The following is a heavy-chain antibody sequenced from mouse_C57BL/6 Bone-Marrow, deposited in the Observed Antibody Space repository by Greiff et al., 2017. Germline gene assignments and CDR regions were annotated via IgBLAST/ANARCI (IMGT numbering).Heavy chain of an antibody. Sequence: VQLKQSGAELVRPGASVKLSCTASGFNIKDDYMHWVKQRPEQGLEWIGWIDPENGDTEYASKFQGKATITADTSSNTAYLQLSSLTSEDTAVYYCTPGQICYYVYWGQGTLVTVSA. CDR3: TPGQICYYVY. CDR2: IDPENGDT. V-gene: IGHV14-4*01. J-gene: IGHJ3*01. D-gene: IGHD1-1*01. CDR1: GFNIKDDY.